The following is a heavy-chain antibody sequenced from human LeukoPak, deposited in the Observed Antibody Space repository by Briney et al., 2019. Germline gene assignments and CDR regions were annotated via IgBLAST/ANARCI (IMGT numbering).Heavy chain of an antibody. CDR1: GGSVSSGSYY. CDR2: IYYSGST. V-gene: IGHV4-61*01. Sequence: SETLSLTCTVSGGSVSSGSYYWSWIRQPPGKGLEWIGYIYYSGSTNYNPSLKSRVTISVDTSKNQFSLKLSSVTAADTAVYYCARGLGAFDIWGQGTMVTVPS. D-gene: IGHD4-11*01. CDR3: ARGLGAFDI. J-gene: IGHJ3*02.